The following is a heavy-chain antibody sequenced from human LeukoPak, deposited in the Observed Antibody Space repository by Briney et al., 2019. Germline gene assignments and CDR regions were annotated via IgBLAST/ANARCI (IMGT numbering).Heavy chain of an antibody. J-gene: IGHJ4*02. CDR3: ARSSVVVH. CDR1: GFXFSSYD. CDR2: ISASGSTI. V-gene: IGHV3-48*03. D-gene: IGHD2-15*01. Sequence: GGSLRLSCAVSGFXFSSYDMNWVRQAPGKGLEWVSYISASGSTIYYADSVKGRFTISRDNAKNSLYLQMNSLRAEDTAVYYCARSSVVVHWGQGTLVTVSS.